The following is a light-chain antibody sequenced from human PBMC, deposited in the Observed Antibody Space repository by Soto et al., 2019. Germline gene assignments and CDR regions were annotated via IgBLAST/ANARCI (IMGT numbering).Light chain of an antibody. J-gene: IGKJ4*01. CDR3: QQYGDWPLT. V-gene: IGKV3-15*01. CDR1: QSVGNN. Sequence: EIVVTQSPATLSVSPGERATLSCRASQSVGNNFAWYQQKPGQAPRLLIFATSTRATGVPARFIGSGSGTEFTLTISSLQSEDFAVYYCQQYGDWPLTFGGGDKVEIE. CDR2: ATS.